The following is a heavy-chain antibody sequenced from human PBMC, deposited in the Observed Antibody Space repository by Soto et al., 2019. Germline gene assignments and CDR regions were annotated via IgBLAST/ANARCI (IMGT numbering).Heavy chain of an antibody. V-gene: IGHV3-21*01. CDR1: GFTFSNFN. J-gene: IGHJ2*01. CDR3: AREWELLCLAKTYRYFDL. Sequence: EVQLVESGGGLVKPGGSLRLSCVASGFTFSNFNMNWVRQAPGKGLEWVSSITSGSTYMYYADSVQGRFIISRDNAKNSLYLHMTSLRAEDTAVYYCAREWELLCLAKTYRYFDLWGRGTLVTVFS. D-gene: IGHD1-26*01. CDR2: ITSGSTYM.